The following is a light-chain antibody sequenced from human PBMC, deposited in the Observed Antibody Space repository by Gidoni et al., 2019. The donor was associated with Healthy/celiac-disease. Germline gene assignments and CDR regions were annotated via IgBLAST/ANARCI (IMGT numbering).Light chain of an antibody. CDR2: GAS. Sequence: EIVLTPYPATLSVSPGERATISCRASQSVSSNLSWYQQKHGQAPRLLIYGASTRATGIPARFSGSGSGTEFTLTISSLQSEDFAVYYCQQNNNWPWTFGGGTKVEIK. J-gene: IGKJ1*01. CDR3: QQNNNWPWT. CDR1: QSVSSN. V-gene: IGKV3-15*01.